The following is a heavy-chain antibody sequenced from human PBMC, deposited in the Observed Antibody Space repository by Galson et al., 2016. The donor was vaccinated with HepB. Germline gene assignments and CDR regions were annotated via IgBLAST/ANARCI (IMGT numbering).Heavy chain of an antibody. CDR2: IYSANST. D-gene: IGHD3-22*01. V-gene: IGHV3-53*01. J-gene: IGHJ3*02. CDR3: ARGTFYYDSSGEAFDI. Sequence: SLRLSCAASGFTVSSDYMSWVRQAPGKGLEWVSVIYSANSTYYADSVKGRFTISRDNSKNTLYLQMNSQRAEDTAVYYCARGTFYYDSSGEAFDIWGQGTMVTVSS. CDR1: GFTVSSDY.